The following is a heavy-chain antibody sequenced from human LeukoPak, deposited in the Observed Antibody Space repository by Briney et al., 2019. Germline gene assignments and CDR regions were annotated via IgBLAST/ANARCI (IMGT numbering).Heavy chain of an antibody. CDR3: AKNTHAYAEIFDY. CDR1: EFTFSSYA. D-gene: IGHD2-2*01. J-gene: IGHJ4*02. Sequence: SGTSLRLSCAASEFTFSSYAMHWVRQAPGKGLEWVAFISYHGSNKYYADSVKGRFTISRDNSKNTLFLQMNSLRAENTAVYYCAKNTHAYAEIFDYWGQGTLVTVSS. CDR2: ISYHGSNK. V-gene: IGHV3-30*18.